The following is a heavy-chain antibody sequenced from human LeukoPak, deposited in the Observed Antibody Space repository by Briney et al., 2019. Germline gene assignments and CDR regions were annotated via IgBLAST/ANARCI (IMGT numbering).Heavy chain of an antibody. CDR1: GFTFSSYG. CDR3: AKDLGGSGWYYFDY. V-gene: IGHV3-30*18. CDR2: ISYDGSNK. Sequence: GRSLRLSCAASGFTFSSYGMHWVRQAPGKGLEWVAVISYDGSNKYYADSVKGRFTISRDNSKNTLYLQMNSLRAEDTAVYYCAKDLGGSGWYYFDYWGQGTLATVSS. D-gene: IGHD6-19*01. J-gene: IGHJ4*02.